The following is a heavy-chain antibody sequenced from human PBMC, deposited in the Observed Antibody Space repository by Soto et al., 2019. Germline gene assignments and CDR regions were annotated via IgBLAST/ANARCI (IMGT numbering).Heavy chain of an antibody. D-gene: IGHD1-20*01. CDR3: ARRSFLSGTLGRLFDP. CDR2: IKYSGTT. CDR1: GGSLSTTTYY. V-gene: IGHV4-39*01. Sequence: QVHLQESGPGLVKPSETLSLTCTVSGGSLSTTTYYWGWIRQPPGKGLEWIATIKYSGTTYYNPSRKSRLTVSVDASKNQFSLRLTSVTAADAAVYYCARRSFLSGTLGRLFDPWGQGTLVSVSS. J-gene: IGHJ5*02.